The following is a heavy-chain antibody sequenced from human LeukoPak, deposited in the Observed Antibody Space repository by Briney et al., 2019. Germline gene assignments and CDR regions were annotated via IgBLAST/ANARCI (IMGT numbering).Heavy chain of an antibody. D-gene: IGHD2-2*01. Sequence: GGSLRLSCAASGFTFSSYGMSWVRQAPGKGLERVSAISGSGGSTYYADSVKGRFTISRDNSKNTLYLQMNSLRAEDTAVYYCAKTIVVVPAAMPDDYWGQGTLVTVSS. CDR2: ISGSGGST. V-gene: IGHV3-23*01. CDR1: GFTFSSYG. CDR3: AKTIVVVPAAMPDDY. J-gene: IGHJ4*02.